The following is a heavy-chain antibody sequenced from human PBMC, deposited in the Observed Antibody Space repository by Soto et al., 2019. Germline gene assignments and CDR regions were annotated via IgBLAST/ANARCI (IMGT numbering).Heavy chain of an antibody. Sequence: VKVSCKVSGYTLTELSMHWVRQAPGKGLEWMGGFDPEDGETIYAQKFQGRVTMTEDTSTDTAYMELSSLRSEDTAVYYCATDPDCSSTSCYPDYWGQGTLVTVSS. CDR1: GYTLTELS. CDR2: FDPEDGET. CDR3: ATDPDCSSTSCYPDY. V-gene: IGHV1-24*01. D-gene: IGHD2-2*01. J-gene: IGHJ4*02.